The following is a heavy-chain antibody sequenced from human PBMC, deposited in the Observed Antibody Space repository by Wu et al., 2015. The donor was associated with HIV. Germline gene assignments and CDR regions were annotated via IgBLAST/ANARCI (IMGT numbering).Heavy chain of an antibody. Sequence: QVQLVQSGAELTKPGASVRVSCQTSGYSFTAHYIHWARQAPGQGLEWMGWIRPDSGATVYAEKFEDRVTMTRDASISTAYMQLNRLRSDDTAVYFCARDLGDDFAVRGYYWYMDVWGRGTAITVSS. CDR3: ARDLGDDFAVRGYYWYMDV. CDR1: GYSFTAHY. D-gene: IGHD2-21*01. J-gene: IGHJ6*03. CDR2: IRPDSGAT. V-gene: IGHV1-2*02.